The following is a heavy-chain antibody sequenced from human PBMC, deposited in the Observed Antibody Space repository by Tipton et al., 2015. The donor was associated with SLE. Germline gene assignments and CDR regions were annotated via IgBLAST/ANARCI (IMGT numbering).Heavy chain of an antibody. V-gene: IGHV4-34*01. CDR1: GGSFSGYY. J-gene: IGHJ2*01. D-gene: IGHD2-8*02. CDR3: ARDRGGLVFDL. CDR2: INHSGST. Sequence: LRLSCAVYGGSFSGYYWSWIRQPPGKGLEWIGEINHSGSTNYNPSLKSRVTISVDTSKNQFSLKLSSVTAADTAVYYCARDRGGLVFDLWGRGTLVTVSS.